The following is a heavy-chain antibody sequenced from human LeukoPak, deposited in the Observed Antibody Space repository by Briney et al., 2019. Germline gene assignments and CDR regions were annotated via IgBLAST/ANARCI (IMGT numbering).Heavy chain of an antibody. J-gene: IGHJ4*02. CDR1: GYSFTSYW. CDR2: IYPGDSDT. V-gene: IGHV5-51*01. D-gene: IGHD6-19*01. Sequence: ASVNVSCKASGYSFTSYWIGWVRQMPGKGLEWMGIIYPGDSDTRYSPSFQGQVTISADKSISTAYLQWSSLKASDTAMYYCARHVSTYSSGWYWGYWGQGTLVTVSS. CDR3: ARHVSTYSSGWYWGY.